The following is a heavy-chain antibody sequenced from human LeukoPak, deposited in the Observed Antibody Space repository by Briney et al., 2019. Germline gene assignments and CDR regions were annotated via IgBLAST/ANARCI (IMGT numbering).Heavy chain of an antibody. CDR1: GYTFTSYY. D-gene: IGHD3-22*01. CDR2: INPSGGST. CDR3: ARGSRYCDSSGYYFDY. J-gene: IGHJ4*02. V-gene: IGHV1-46*01. Sequence: ASVKVSCKASGYTFTSYYMHWVRQAPGQGLEWMGIINPSGGSTSYAQKFQGRVTMTRDTSTSTVYMELSSLRSEDTAVYYCARGSRYCDSSGYYFDYWGQGTLVTVSS.